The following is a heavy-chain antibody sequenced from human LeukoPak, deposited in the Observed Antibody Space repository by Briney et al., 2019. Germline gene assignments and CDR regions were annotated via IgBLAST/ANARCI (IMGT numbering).Heavy chain of an antibody. J-gene: IGHJ5*02. V-gene: IGHV4-39*07. Sequence: SETLSLTCTVSGGSISSSSYYWGWIRQPPGKGLEWIGSTYYSGSTYYNPSLKSRVTISVDTSKNQFSLKLSSVTAADTAVYYCARDYYYDSSGLNWFDPWGQGTLVTVSS. CDR2: TYYSGST. CDR1: GGSISSSSYY. CDR3: ARDYYYDSSGLNWFDP. D-gene: IGHD3-22*01.